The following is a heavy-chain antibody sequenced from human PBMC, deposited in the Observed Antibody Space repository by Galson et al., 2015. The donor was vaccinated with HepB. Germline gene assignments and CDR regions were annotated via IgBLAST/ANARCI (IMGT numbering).Heavy chain of an antibody. V-gene: IGHV1-2*05. D-gene: IGHD4-17*01. CDR1: GYNFIGNY. CDR2: IDPNSGGT. Sequence: SVKVSCKASGYNFIGNYMHWVRQAPGQGLEWMGRIDPNSGGTKIAQKFQGRVTMTRDTSISTAYMDVNSLTSDDTVVYYCARDGFDYGDFLSYMDVWGKGTTVTVSS. CDR3: ARDGFDYGDFLSYMDV. J-gene: IGHJ6*03.